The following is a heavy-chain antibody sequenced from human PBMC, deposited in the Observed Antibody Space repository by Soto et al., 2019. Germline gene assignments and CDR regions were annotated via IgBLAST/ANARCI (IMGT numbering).Heavy chain of an antibody. CDR2: IYYSGST. V-gene: IGHV4-61*01. J-gene: IGHJ4*02. CDR1: GGSVSSGSYY. CDR3: ARDTVTKIFDY. D-gene: IGHD4-17*01. Sequence: PSETLSLTCTVSGGSVSSGSYYWSWIRQPPGKGLEWIGYIYYSGSTNYNPSLKSRVTISVDTSKNQFSLKLSPVTAADTAVYYCARDTVTKIFDYWGQGTLVTVSS.